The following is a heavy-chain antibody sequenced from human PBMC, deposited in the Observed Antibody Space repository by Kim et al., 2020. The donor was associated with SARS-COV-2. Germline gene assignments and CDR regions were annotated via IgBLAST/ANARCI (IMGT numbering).Heavy chain of an antibody. CDR1: GYTFTSYY. Sequence: ASVKVSCKASGYTFTSYYMHWVRQAPGQGLEWMRIINPSGSSTSYAKKFQGRVTMTRDTSTSTVYMELSSLRSEDTAVYYCARGLPRPDYYDSSSYYPDYWGQGTLVTVSS. V-gene: IGHV1-46*01. CDR3: ARGLPRPDYYDSSSYYPDY. CDR2: INPSGSST. D-gene: IGHD3-22*01. J-gene: IGHJ4*02.